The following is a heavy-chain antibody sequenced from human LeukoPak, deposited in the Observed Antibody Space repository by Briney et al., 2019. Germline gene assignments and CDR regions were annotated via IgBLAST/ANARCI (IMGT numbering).Heavy chain of an antibody. V-gene: IGHV3-66*01. CDR2: IYSGGST. CDR3: ARVTVRPWYYFDY. J-gene: IGHJ4*02. D-gene: IGHD4/OR15-4a*01. Sequence: GGSLRLSCAASGFTVSSNYMSWVRQAPGKGLEWVSVIYSGGSTYYADSVKGRFTISRDNSKNTLYLQMNSLRAEDTAVYYCARVTVRPWYYFDYWGQGTWSPSPQ. CDR1: GFTVSSNY.